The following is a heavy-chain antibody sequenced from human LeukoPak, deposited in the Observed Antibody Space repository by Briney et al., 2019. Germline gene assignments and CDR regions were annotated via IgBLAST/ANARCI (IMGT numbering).Heavy chain of an antibody. CDR2: FSGSGSHT. CDR1: GFSFSTYA. Sequence: PGGSLTLSCAASGFSFSTYAMNWVRQPPGKGLEWVSGFSGSGSHTNYADSVKGRFIISRDHPNNTLNLQMNSLRADDTAVYYWPKRFQSSSWYAAFDYWGQGTLVTVSS. J-gene: IGHJ4*02. V-gene: IGHV3-23*01. D-gene: IGHD6-13*01. CDR3: PKRFQSSSWYAAFDY.